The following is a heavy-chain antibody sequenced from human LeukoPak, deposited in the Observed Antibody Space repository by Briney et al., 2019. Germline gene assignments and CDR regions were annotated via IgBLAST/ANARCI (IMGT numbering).Heavy chain of an antibody. Sequence: GGSLSLSCAASGFTFSDYYMNWIRQAPGKGLEWVSYIASSGSTIYYADSVKGRFTISRDNAKNSLYLQMNSLRVEDTAVYYCARQRRWGFDYWGQGTLFTVSS. J-gene: IGHJ4*02. CDR2: IASSGSTI. CDR3: ARQRRWGFDY. CDR1: GFTFSDYY. D-gene: IGHD5-24*01. V-gene: IGHV3-11*04.